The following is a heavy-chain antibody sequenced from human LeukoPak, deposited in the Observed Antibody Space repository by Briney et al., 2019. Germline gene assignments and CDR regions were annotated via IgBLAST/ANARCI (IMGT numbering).Heavy chain of an antibody. CDR3: ARSGGNSPHFDY. CDR1: GGSISSYY. D-gene: IGHD4-23*01. V-gene: IGHV4-59*01. J-gene: IGHJ4*02. Sequence: PSETLSLTCTVSGGSISSYYWSWIRQPPGKGLEWIGYIYYSGSTNYNPSLKSRVTISVDTSRNQFSLKLSSETAADTAVYYCARSGGNSPHFDYWGQGTLVTVSS. CDR2: IYYSGST.